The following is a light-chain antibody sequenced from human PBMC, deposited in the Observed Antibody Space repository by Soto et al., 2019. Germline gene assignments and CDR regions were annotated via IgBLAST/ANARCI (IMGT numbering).Light chain of an antibody. CDR1: QSISSW. J-gene: IGKJ1*01. Sequence: DIPMTQSPSTLSASVGDSVPITCRGSQSISSWLAWYQQXPGKAPQLLIYDASSLKSVVPSRFSGSASGTEFTLTISSLQPDDSATDYCQQYSNHLSFGQGTKVDIK. V-gene: IGKV1-5*01. CDR3: QQYSNHLS. CDR2: DAS.